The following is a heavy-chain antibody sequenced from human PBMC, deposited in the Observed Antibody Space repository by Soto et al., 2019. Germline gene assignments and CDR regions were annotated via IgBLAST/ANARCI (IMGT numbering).Heavy chain of an antibody. J-gene: IGHJ4*02. CDR2: ISAHNGNT. CDR1: GYTFTSYG. Sequence: QVHLVQSGAEVKKPGASVKVSCKASGYTFTSYGITWVRQAPGQGLEWMGWISAHNGNTDYAQKLQGRVIVTRDTATSTACTELRSLISDATAVYYCARGRYGDYWGQGALVTVSS. D-gene: IGHD1-1*01. CDR3: ARGRYGDY. V-gene: IGHV1-18*01.